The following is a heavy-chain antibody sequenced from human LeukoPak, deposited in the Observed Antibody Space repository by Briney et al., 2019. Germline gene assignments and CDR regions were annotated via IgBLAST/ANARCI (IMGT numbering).Heavy chain of an antibody. CDR1: GYTFTRYG. Sequence: ASVKASCKASGYTFTRYGISWVRQAPGQGLEWMGWISAYNGNTNYAQKLQGRVTMTTDTSTSTAYMELRSLRSDATAVYYCARSPEGDWFDPWGQGTLVTVSS. V-gene: IGHV1-18*01. J-gene: IGHJ5*02. CDR3: ARSPEGDWFDP. D-gene: IGHD1-14*01. CDR2: ISAYNGNT.